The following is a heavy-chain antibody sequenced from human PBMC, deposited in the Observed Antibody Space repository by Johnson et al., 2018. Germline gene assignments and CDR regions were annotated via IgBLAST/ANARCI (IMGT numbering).Heavy chain of an antibody. CDR3: AREGANSGWNSAFDI. Sequence: VQLQESGGDLVQPGGSLRLSCAVSGFNFTTYAMTWVRQAPGKGLEWVSSISGSGDNTYYADSVKGRFTISRDNSKNTLYLQMNSLRPEDTAVYYCAREGANSGWNSAFDIGGQGTMVTVSS. D-gene: IGHD6-19*01. CDR2: ISGSGDNT. V-gene: IGHV3-23*01. CDR1: GFNFTTYA. J-gene: IGHJ3*02.